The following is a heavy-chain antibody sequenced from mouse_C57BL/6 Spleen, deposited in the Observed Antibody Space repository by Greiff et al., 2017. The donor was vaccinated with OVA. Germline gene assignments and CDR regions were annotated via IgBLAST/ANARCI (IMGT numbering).Heavy chain of an antibody. CDR3: APYHYDDGYFDY. Sequence: EVQLQQSVAELVRPGASVKLSCTASGFNIKNTYMHWVKQRPEQGLEWIGRIDPANGNTKYAPKFQGKATITADTSSNTAYLQLSSLTSEETAIYYFAPYHYDDGYFDYWGQGTTLTVSS. CDR1: GFNIKNTY. V-gene: IGHV14-3*01. J-gene: IGHJ2*01. CDR2: IDPANGNT. D-gene: IGHD2-4*01.